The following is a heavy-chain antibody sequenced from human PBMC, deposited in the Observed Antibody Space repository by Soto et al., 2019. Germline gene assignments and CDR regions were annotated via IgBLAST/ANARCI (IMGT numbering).Heavy chain of an antibody. D-gene: IGHD1-1*01. CDR1: GYTFTDFY. J-gene: IGHJ5*02. V-gene: IGHV1-2*02. CDR2: INPKTGDT. CDR3: GWYHP. Sequence: QVQLVQSGTEVKKPGASVTVSCKSSGYTFTDFYLHWLRQAPGQGLEWVGWINPKTGDTKSSQKFQGRVTMSRDTSVSLTSDDTAMYYCATGTNGTTGWYHPWGQGTRVTVSS.